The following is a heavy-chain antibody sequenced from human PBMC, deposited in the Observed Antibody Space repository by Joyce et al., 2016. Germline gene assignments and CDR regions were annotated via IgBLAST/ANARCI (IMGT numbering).Heavy chain of an antibody. J-gene: IGHJ5*02. V-gene: IGHV1-18*01. CDR3: ARAPAIIMNRWFDP. D-gene: IGHD3-22*01. Sequence: QVQLVQSGGEVKKPGASVKVSCKASGYTFTSYGISWVRQAPGQGLEGMGWISAYNGNTNYAQKFQGRVTMTTDTSTSTGYMELRSLRSDDTAVYYCARAPAIIMNRWFDPWGHGTLVTVSS. CDR1: GYTFTSYG. CDR2: ISAYNGNT.